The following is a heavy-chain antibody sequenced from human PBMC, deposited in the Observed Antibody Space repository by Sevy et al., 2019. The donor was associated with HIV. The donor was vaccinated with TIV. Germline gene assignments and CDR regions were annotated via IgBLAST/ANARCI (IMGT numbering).Heavy chain of an antibody. D-gene: IGHD3-3*01. Sequence: GSLRLSCAASGFTFSSYAMSWVRQAPGKGLEWVSAISGSGGSTYYADSVKGRFTISRDNSKNTLYLQMNSLRAEDTAVYYCAKDAKGNDFWSGYGPFDYWGQGTLVTVSS. J-gene: IGHJ4*02. CDR2: ISGSGGST. CDR3: AKDAKGNDFWSGYGPFDY. CDR1: GFTFSSYA. V-gene: IGHV3-23*01.